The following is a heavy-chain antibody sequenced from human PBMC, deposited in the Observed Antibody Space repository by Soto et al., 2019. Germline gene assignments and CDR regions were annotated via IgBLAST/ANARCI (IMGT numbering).Heavy chain of an antibody. CDR1: GFTFSSYA. CDR3: TKVGGTSLPPIPVDY. D-gene: IGHD2-2*02. J-gene: IGHJ4*02. V-gene: IGHV3-23*01. CDR2: ISGSGDNT. Sequence: EVQLLESGGGLVQPGGSLRLSCAASGFTFSSYAMNWVRQAPGKGLEWVSTISGSGDNTYYADSVKGRFTISRDNSKNTLYLQMNSLRAEDTALYYCTKVGGTSLPPIPVDYWGQGTQVTVYS.